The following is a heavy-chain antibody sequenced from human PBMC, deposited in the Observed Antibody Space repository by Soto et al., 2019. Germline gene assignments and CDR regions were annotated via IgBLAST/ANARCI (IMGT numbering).Heavy chain of an antibody. CDR1: GFTFSSYA. CDR3: ARDQNEDSSSSKPDDAFDI. Sequence: PGGSLRLSCAASGFTFSSYAMSWVRQAPGKGLERVSAISGSGGSTYYADSVKGRFTISRDNSKNTLYLQMKSLRAEDTAVYYCARDQNEDSSSSKPDDAFDIWGQGTMVTVSS. CDR2: ISGSGGST. V-gene: IGHV3-23*01. D-gene: IGHD6-6*01. J-gene: IGHJ3*02.